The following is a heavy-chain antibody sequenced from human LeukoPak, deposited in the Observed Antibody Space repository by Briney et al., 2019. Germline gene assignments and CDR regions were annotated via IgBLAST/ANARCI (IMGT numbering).Heavy chain of an antibody. D-gene: IGHD3-10*01. CDR3: ARVRYYGSGSYYKRNWFDP. CDR2: INQSGST. V-gene: IGHV4-34*01. J-gene: IGHJ5*02. CDR1: GGSFSGFY. Sequence: SETLSLTCAVYGGSFSGFYWGWIRQPPGKGLEWMGEINQSGSTKYNPSLKSRVTISVDTPKNQFSLKLSSVTAADTAVYYCARVRYYGSGSYYKRNWFDPWGQGALVTVSS.